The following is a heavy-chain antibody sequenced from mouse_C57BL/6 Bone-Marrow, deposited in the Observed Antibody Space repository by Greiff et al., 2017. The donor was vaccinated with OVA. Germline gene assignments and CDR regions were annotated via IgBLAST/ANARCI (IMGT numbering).Heavy chain of an antibody. V-gene: IGHV5-4*01. CDR2: ISDGGSYT. CDR1: GFTFSSYA. CDR3: ARNRIYYDYDESAWFAH. D-gene: IGHD2-4*01. Sequence: EVQLVESGGGLVKPGGSLKLSCAASGFTFSSYAMSWVRQTPEKRLEWVATISDGGSYTYYPDNVKGRFTISRDNAKNNLYLQMSHLKSEDTAMYYCARNRIYYDYDESAWFAHWGQGTLVTVSA. J-gene: IGHJ3*01.